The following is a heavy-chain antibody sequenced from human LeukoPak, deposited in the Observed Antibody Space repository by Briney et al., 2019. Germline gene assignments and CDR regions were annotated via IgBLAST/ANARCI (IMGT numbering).Heavy chain of an antibody. CDR3: AREGDNDILTGLYYFDY. J-gene: IGHJ4*02. Sequence: ASVKVSCKASGYTFTGYYMHWVRQAPGQGLEWMGWINPNSGGTNYAQKFQGRVTMTRDTSISTAYMELSRLRSDDTAVYYCAREGDNDILTGLYYFDYWGQGTLVTVSS. CDR1: GYTFTGYY. V-gene: IGHV1-2*02. CDR2: INPNSGGT. D-gene: IGHD3-9*01.